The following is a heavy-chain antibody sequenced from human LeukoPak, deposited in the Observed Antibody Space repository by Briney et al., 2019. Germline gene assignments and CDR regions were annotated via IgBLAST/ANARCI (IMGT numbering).Heavy chain of an antibody. CDR3: ARGLGGYGGNRVISY. V-gene: IGHV1-2*02. J-gene: IGHJ4*02. Sequence: GASVKVSCKASGYTFTGYYMHWVRQAPGQGLEWMGWINPNSGGTNYAQKLQGRVTMTRDTSISTAYMELSRLRSDDTAVYYCARGLGGYGGNRVISYWGQGTLVTVSS. CDR1: GYTFTGYY. CDR2: INPNSGGT. D-gene: IGHD4-23*01.